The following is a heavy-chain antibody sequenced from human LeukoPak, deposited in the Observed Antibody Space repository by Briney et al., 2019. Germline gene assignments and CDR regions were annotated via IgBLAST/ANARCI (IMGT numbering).Heavy chain of an antibody. V-gene: IGHV3-21*01. Sequence: PGGSLRLSCAASGFXFSSYSINWVRQAPGKGLEWVSSISSSSSSYIYYADSVKGRFTISRDKAKNSLYLQMNSLRAEDTAIYYCAREGMVATFDYWGQGTLVTVSS. CDR2: ISSSSSSYI. CDR3: AREGMVATFDY. J-gene: IGHJ4*02. D-gene: IGHD5-12*01. CDR1: GFXFSSYS.